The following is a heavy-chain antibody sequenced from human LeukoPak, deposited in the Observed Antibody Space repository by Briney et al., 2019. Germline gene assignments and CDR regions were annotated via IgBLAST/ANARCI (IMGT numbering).Heavy chain of an antibody. CDR1: GFTFSSYG. Sequence: GGSLRLSCAASGFTFSSYGMNWVRQAPGKGLEWISYISSSDIIYYADSVKGQFTIPRDNAKNSLYLQMNSLRAEDTAVYYCARTSGYYYPVYYWGQGTLVTVSS. D-gene: IGHD3-22*01. CDR3: ARTSGYYYPVYY. J-gene: IGHJ4*02. V-gene: IGHV3-48*01. CDR2: ISSSDII.